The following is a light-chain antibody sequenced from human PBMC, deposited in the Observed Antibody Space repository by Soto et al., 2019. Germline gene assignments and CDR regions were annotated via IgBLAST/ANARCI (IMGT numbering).Light chain of an antibody. CDR3: QQSYNTRYT. J-gene: IGKJ2*01. CDR2: GAS. V-gene: IGKV1-39*01. Sequence: IQMTQSPSSLSASVGDRVTITCRSSQSISTYIHWYQQKPGKAPELLIYGASILQTGVPSRFSGSGSGTDFTLAISGLQHADFATYYCQQSYNTRYTFGQGTKLEMK. CDR1: QSISTY.